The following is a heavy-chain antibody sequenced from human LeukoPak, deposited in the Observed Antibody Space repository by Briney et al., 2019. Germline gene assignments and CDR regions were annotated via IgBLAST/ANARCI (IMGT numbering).Heavy chain of an antibody. D-gene: IGHD1-26*01. CDR2: IYYSGST. CDR1: GGSISSSSDY. V-gene: IGHV4-39*01. Sequence: SETLSLTCTVSGGSISSSSDYWAWIRQPPGKGLEWIGSIYYSGSTYYSSSLKNRVTVSVDTSKNQFSLKLSSVTAADTAVYYCARHIYSGSYSRWFDPWGQGTLVTVSS. CDR3: ARHIYSGSYSRWFDP. J-gene: IGHJ5*02.